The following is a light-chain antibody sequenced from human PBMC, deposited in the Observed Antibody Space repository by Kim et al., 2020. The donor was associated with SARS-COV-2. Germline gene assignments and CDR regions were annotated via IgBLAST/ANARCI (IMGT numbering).Light chain of an antibody. V-gene: IGKV3-11*01. CDR2: DAS. Sequence: PGDRATLSCRASQSVSGDLAWYQQRSGQAPRLLIYDASKRATGVPGRFSGSGSETDFTLTIGRLEPEDFAVYYCQQTTDWPPLTFGGGTKVDIK. CDR1: QSVSGD. CDR3: QQTTDWPPLT. J-gene: IGKJ4*01.